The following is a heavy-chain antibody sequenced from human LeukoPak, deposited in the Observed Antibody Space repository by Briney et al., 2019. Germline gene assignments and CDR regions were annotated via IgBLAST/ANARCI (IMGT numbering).Heavy chain of an antibody. Sequence: GGSLRLSCAASGFTFSSYSMNWVRQAPGKGLEWVSYISSSSSTIYYADSVKGRFTISRDNAKNSLYLQMNSLRDEDTAVYYRARDVSGWYLSGGYYYYGMDVWGQGTTVTVSS. V-gene: IGHV3-48*02. CDR3: ARDVSGWYLSGGYYYYGMDV. J-gene: IGHJ6*02. CDR1: GFTFSSYS. CDR2: ISSSSSTI. D-gene: IGHD6-19*01.